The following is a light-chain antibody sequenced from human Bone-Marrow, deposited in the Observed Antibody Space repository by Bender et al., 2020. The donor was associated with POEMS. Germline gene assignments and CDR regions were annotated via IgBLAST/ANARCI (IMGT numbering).Light chain of an antibody. V-gene: IGLV2-23*02. Sequence: QSALTKPASVSGSPGQSITISCTGTSSDVGGYNYVSWYQQHPGKAPKLMIYEVSNRPSGVSNRFSGSKSGTTASLTISGLQAVDEADYYCCSYAGSSTYVFGTETKVTVL. CDR3: CSYAGSSTYV. J-gene: IGLJ1*01. CDR2: EVS. CDR1: SSDVGGYNY.